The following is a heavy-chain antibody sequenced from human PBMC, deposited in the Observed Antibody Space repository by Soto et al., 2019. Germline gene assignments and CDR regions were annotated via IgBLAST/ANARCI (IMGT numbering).Heavy chain of an antibody. Sequence: SETLSLTCTVSGGSISSSSYYWGWIRQPPGKGLEWIGSIYYSGSTYYNPSLKSRVTISVDTSKNQFSLKLSSVTAADTAVYYCARHQPGYSSSWYYYYMDVWGKGTTVTVSS. CDR1: GGSISSSSYY. D-gene: IGHD6-13*01. J-gene: IGHJ6*03. CDR2: IYYSGST. V-gene: IGHV4-39*01. CDR3: ARHQPGYSSSWYYYYMDV.